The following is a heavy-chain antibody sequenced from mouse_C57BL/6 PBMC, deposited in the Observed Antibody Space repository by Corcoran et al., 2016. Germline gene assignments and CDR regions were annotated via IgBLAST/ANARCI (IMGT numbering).Heavy chain of an antibody. CDR2: ISFDGSN. D-gene: IGHD1-1*01. CDR1: GYSITSGYY. CDR3: ARDYGISPWFAY. V-gene: IGHV3-6*01. Sequence: DVQLQESGPGLVKPSQSLSLTCSVTGYSITSGYYWNWIRQFPGNKLEWMGYISFDGSNNYNKSLKNRISITRDTSKTHFFLQLNSVSTEYTATYYCARDYGISPWFAYWGQGTPVTVSA. J-gene: IGHJ3*01.